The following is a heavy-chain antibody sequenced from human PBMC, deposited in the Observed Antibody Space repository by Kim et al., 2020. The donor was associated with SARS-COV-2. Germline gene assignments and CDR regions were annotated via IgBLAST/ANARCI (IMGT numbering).Heavy chain of an antibody. V-gene: IGHV3-74*01. Sequence: DGGRRYDADSVKGRFTPSRDNANNMVYLQMNSLRVDDTAIYYCTSIFEYWGQGALVTVSS. J-gene: IGHJ4*02. D-gene: IGHD3-3*02. CDR3: TSIFEY. CDR2: DGGRR.